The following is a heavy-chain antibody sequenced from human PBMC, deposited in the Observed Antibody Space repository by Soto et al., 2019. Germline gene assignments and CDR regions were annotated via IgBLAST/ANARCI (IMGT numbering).Heavy chain of an antibody. CDR1: GGSISSYY. V-gene: IGHV4-59*08. CDR2: IYYSGST. Sequence: QVQLQESGPGLVKPSETLSLTCTVSGGSISSYYWSWIRQPPGKGLEWIGYIYYSGSTNYNPSLKSRVTISVDTSKNQFSLKLSSVTAADTAVYYCARRVDYDFWSGYDNWFDPWGQGTLVTVSS. CDR3: ARRVDYDFWSGYDNWFDP. D-gene: IGHD3-3*01. J-gene: IGHJ5*02.